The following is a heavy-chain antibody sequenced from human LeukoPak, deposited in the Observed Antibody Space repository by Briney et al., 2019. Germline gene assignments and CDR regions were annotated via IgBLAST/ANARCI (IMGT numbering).Heavy chain of an antibody. V-gene: IGHV6-1*01. D-gene: IGHD5-24*01. CDR3: ARDGRDGYRDFYYMDV. CDR2: TYYRSKWYN. J-gene: IGHJ6*03. Sequence: SQTLSLTCAISGDSASSNSAAWNWIRQSPSRGLEWLGRTYYRSKWYNDYAVSVKSRITINPDTSKNQFSLQLNSVTPEDTAVYYCARDGRDGYRDFYYMDVWGKGTTVTVSS. CDR1: GDSASSNSAA.